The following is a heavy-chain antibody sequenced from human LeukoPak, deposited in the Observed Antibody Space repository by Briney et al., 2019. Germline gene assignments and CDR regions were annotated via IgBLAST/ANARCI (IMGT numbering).Heavy chain of an antibody. D-gene: IGHD1-7*01. J-gene: IGHJ4*02. Sequence: SETLSLTCTVSGGSMSNNYWSWIRQPPGKGLEWIGNFYTGSTYYDPSLRRRVIISVDTSKNHFSLRLSFVTAADTAVYYCARGTRVGNTGYYFDYWGQGAPVTVSS. CDR1: GGSMSNNY. CDR3: ARGTRVGNTGYYFDY. V-gene: IGHV4-59*13. CDR2: FYTGST.